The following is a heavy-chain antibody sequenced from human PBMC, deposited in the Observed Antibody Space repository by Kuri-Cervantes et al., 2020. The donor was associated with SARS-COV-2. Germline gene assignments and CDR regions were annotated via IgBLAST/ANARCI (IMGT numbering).Heavy chain of an antibody. CDR1: GFTFSSYA. CDR3: ARQRGGRGVRFLGWTISYYFDY. J-gene: IGHJ4*02. D-gene: IGHD3-3*01. Sequence: GGSLRLSCAASGFTFSSYAMHWVRQAPGKGLEWVAVISYDGSNKYYADSVEGRFTISRDNSKNTLYLQMNSLRAEDTAVYYCARQRGGRGVRFLGWTISYYFDYWGQGTLVTVSS. CDR2: ISYDGSNK. V-gene: IGHV3-30*04.